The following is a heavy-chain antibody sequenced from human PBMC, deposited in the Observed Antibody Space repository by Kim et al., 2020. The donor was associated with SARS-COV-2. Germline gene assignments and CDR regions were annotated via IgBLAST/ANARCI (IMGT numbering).Heavy chain of an antibody. CDR3: ARHGCTGGVCYFDP. Sequence: YYNPSLKSRVTISVDTSKNQFSLKLGSVTDATVYYCARHGCTGGVCYFDPWGQGTLVTVSS. V-gene: IGHV4-30-2*03. J-gene: IGHJ5*02. D-gene: IGHD2-8*02.